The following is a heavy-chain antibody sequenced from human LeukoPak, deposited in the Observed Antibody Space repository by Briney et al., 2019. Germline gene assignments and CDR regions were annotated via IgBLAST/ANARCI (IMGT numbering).Heavy chain of an antibody. Sequence: PGGSLRLSCAASGFTFSTYGMHWVRQAPGKGLEWVTFIRSDGSNKYYVDSVKGRFTISRDNSKNTLYLQMNRLRAEDTAIYYCARGGRTPFDYWGQGTLVTFSS. CDR1: GFTFSTYG. V-gene: IGHV3-30*02. D-gene: IGHD3-16*01. CDR2: IRSDGSNK. CDR3: ARGGRTPFDY. J-gene: IGHJ4*02.